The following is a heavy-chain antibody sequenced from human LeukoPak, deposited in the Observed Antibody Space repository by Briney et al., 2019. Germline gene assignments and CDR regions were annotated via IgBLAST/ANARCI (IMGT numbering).Heavy chain of an antibody. CDR1: GFTFSNYA. Sequence: GGSLRLSCAASGFTFSNYAMSWVRQAPGKGLEWVSAISGSGGSTYYADSVKGRFTISRDNSKNTLYLQMNSLRAEDTAVYYCAKADYYGSGSDWDYWGQGTLVTVSS. CDR2: ISGSGGST. CDR3: AKADYYGSGSDWDY. D-gene: IGHD3-10*01. V-gene: IGHV3-23*01. J-gene: IGHJ4*02.